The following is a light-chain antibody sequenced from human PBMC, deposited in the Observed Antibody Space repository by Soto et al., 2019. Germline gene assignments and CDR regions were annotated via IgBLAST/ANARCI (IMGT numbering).Light chain of an antibody. CDR1: QSVSNT. V-gene: IGKV3D-15*01. CDR3: QQYNNWPRT. CDR2: DAS. J-gene: IGKJ1*01. Sequence: EIVMRQSPATLSVSPGERATLSCRVSQSVSNTLAWYQQRPGQAPRLLIYDASTRATGVPTRFSGSGSGTEFTLTISSLQSDDSAIYYCQQYNNWPRTFGQGTKVDIK.